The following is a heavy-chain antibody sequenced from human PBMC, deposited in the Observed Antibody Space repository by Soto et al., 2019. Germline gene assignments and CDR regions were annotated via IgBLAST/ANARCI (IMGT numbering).Heavy chain of an antibody. CDR2: ISSNGGST. CDR3: VKEQQLLSGYDYWGDAFDI. Sequence: GGSLRLSCSASGFTFSSYAMHWVRQAPGKGLEYVSAISSNGGSTYYADSVKGRFTISRDNSKNTLYLQMSSLRAEDTAVYYCVKEQQLLSGYDYWGDAFDIWGQGTMVTVSS. D-gene: IGHD5-12*01. CDR1: GFTFSSYA. V-gene: IGHV3-64D*08. J-gene: IGHJ3*02.